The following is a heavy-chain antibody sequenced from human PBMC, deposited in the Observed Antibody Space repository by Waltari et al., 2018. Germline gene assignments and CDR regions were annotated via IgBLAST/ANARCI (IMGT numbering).Heavy chain of an antibody. D-gene: IGHD3-22*01. Sequence: EVQLVQSGAEVKKPGESLKISCKGSGYSFTSYWIGWVRQMPGKGLEWMGIIYPGDSDTRDGPSFQGQVTSSADKSISTAYLQWSSLKASDTAMYYCARREYYDSSGYYYGFDPWGQGTLVTVSS. CDR2: IYPGDSDT. J-gene: IGHJ5*02. V-gene: IGHV5-51*03. CDR3: ARREYYDSSGYYYGFDP. CDR1: GYSFTSYW.